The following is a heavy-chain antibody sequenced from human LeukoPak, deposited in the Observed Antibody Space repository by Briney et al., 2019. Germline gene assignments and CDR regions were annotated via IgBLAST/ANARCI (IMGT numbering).Heavy chain of an antibody. CDR1: GYTFTSYY. Sequence: ASVKVSCKASGYTFTSYYMHWVRQAPGQGLEWMGIINPSGGSTSYAQKFQGRVTMTRDTSTSTVYMELSSLRSEDTAVYYCARVRGYCSSTRCYYYYMDVWGKGTTVTVSS. CDR3: ARVRGYCSSTRCYYYYMDV. CDR2: INPSGGST. J-gene: IGHJ6*03. D-gene: IGHD2-2*01. V-gene: IGHV1-46*01.